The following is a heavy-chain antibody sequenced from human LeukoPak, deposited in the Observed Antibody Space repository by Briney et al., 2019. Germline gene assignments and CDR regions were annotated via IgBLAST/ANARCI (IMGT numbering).Heavy chain of an antibody. CDR3: AKRGVVIRGLLVIGYHQEAYHYDF. CDR2: ISERGGST. V-gene: IGHV3-23*01. J-gene: IGHJ4*02. CDR1: GISLSNYA. D-gene: IGHD3-10*01. Sequence: GGSLRLSCVVSGISLSNYAMTWVRQAPGDGLEWVSYISERGGSTTYADSVKGRFPLSIYHSLNTLELQMNNLRAEYTAVYFCAKRGVVIRGLLVIGYHQEAYHYDFWGQGVLVTVSS.